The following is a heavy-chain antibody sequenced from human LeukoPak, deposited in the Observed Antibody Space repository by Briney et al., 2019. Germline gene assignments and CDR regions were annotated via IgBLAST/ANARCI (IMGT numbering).Heavy chain of an antibody. CDR3: AAGTAADF. Sequence: GGSLRLSCVVSRIPFSDYYMNWVRQAPGKGLEWISYISSSSSYTDYADSVKGRFTISRDNAKSALYLHLNSLRLEDTAVYYCAAGTAADFWGQGTLVTVSS. V-gene: IGHV3-11*03. J-gene: IGHJ4*02. CDR2: ISSSSSYT. CDR1: RIPFSDYY. D-gene: IGHD6-13*01.